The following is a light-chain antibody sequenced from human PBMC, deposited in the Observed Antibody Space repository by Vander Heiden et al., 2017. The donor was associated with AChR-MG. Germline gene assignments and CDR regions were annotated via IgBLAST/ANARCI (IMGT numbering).Light chain of an antibody. CDR1: RRDIGGSNF. J-gene: IGLJ1*01. V-gene: IGLV2-8*01. CDR3: SSYTGSDNFYV. Sequence: QSALTQPPSASASPGRSVTISCTGTRRDIGGSNFVSWYQHRPGKAPKLLIYEVSKHPPGIPHRFSGSKSGNTASLTVSGLQADDEADYYCSSYTGSDNFYVFGPGTKLTVL. CDR2: EVS.